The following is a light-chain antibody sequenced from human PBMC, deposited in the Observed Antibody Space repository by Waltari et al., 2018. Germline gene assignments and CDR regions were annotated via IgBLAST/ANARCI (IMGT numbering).Light chain of an antibody. V-gene: IGKV3-11*02. J-gene: IGKJ2*01. CDR3: QHRRNWPPYT. Sequence: EIVLTQSPATLSLSPGERATFSCRASESIGIYLTWYQHKPGQAPRLLIYDASNRATGIPARFSGGGSGRDFTLTINSLEPEDFTVYYCQHRRNWPPYTFGQGTKLEIK. CDR1: ESIGIY. CDR2: DAS.